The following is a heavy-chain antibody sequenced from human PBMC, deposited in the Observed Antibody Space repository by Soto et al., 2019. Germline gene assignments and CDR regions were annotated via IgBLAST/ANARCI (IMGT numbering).Heavy chain of an antibody. J-gene: IGHJ4*02. CDR2: NYYSGST. CDR3: ARHLGEGYFDY. CDR1: GDSISSSSYF. V-gene: IGHV4-39*01. Sequence: QLQLQESGPGLVKPSETLSLTCTVSGDSISSSSYFWGWVRQPPGKGLEWIGSNYYSGSTYYNPSLKSRVTISVDTSKNHFSLKLSSVTAADTAVYYCARHLGEGYFDYWGQGTLVTVSS.